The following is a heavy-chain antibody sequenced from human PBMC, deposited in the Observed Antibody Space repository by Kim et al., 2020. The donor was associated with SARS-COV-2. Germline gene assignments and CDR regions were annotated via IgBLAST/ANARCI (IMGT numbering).Heavy chain of an antibody. J-gene: IGHJ4*02. CDR3: ARMRGTVAGTQFVEY. D-gene: IGHD6-19*01. CDR2: IFYSGRA. Sequence: ETLSLTCTVSGGSISSTIYSWCWSRQPPGKTLEWIGSIFYSGRAYYNPSLRSRVTLSVDTSKNQVSLNMSSVTAADTAVYYCARMRGTVAGTQFVEYWGQGTLVTVSS. V-gene: IGHV4-39*01. CDR1: GGSISSTIYS.